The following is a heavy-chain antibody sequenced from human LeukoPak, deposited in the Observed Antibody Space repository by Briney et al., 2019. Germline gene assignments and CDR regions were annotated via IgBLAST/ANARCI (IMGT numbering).Heavy chain of an antibody. Sequence: PGGSLRLSCAGSCFTFGSFGMFWVRQAAGTGLGWVALRSYEGSNKYYADSVKGRFTISRDNSKIKLYLQMNSLRAEDTALYYCARDIEAYHPEHWFDPWGRGTLVTVSS. J-gene: IGHJ5*02. CDR3: ARDIEAYHPEHWFDP. CDR2: RSYEGSNK. D-gene: IGHD2-2*01. V-gene: IGHV3-30*03. CDR1: CFTFGSFG.